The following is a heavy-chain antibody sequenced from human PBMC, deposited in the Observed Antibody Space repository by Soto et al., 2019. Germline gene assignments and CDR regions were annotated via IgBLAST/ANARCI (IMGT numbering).Heavy chain of an antibody. J-gene: IGHJ4*02. CDR3: ARHVIAAAGEQFDY. Sequence: SETLSLTCAVSGGSISSSSYYWGWIRQPPGKGLEWIGSIYYSGSTYYNPSLKSRVTISVDTSKNQFSLKLSSVTAADTAVYYCARHVIAAAGEQFDYWGQGTLVTVSS. CDR2: IYYSGST. D-gene: IGHD6-13*01. CDR1: GGSISSSSYY. V-gene: IGHV4-39*01.